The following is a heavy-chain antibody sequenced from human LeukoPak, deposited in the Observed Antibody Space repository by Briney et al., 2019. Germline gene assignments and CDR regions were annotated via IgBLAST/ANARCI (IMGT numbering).Heavy chain of an antibody. CDR1: GDSVSGNSAA. CDR2: TYYRSKWYN. D-gene: IGHD3-22*01. J-gene: IGHJ4*02. CDR3: AREVLIYYDSSGYQYYFDY. Sequence: SQTLSLTCAISGDSVSGNSAAWNWIRQSPSRGLEWLGRTYYRSKWYNDYAVSVKSRITINPDTSKSQFSLQLNSVTPEDTAVYYCAREVLIYYDSSGYQYYFDYWGQGTLVTVSS. V-gene: IGHV6-1*01.